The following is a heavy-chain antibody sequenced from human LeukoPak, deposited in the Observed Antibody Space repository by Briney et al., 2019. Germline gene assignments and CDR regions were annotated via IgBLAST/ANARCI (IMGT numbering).Heavy chain of an antibody. CDR3: AKCSYYYGSGSPYNWFDP. D-gene: IGHD3-10*01. CDR2: IYSGGST. CDR1: GFTVSSNY. V-gene: IGHV3-53*01. J-gene: IGHJ5*02. Sequence: PGGSLRLSCAASGFTVSSNYMSWVRQAPGKGLEWVSVIYSGGSTYYADSVKGRFTISRDNSKNTLYLQMNSLRAEDTAVYYCAKCSYYYGSGSPYNWFDPWGQGTLVTVSS.